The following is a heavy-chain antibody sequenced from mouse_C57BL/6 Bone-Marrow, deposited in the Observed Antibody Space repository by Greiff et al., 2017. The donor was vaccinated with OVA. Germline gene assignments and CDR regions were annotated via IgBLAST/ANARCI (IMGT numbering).Heavy chain of an antibody. CDR1: GYTFTVYE. D-gene: IGHD2-3*01. V-gene: IGHV1-15*01. Sequence: VKVVESGAELVRPGASVTLSCKASGYTFTVYEMHWVKQTPVHGLEWIGAIDPETGGTAYNQKFKGKAILTADKSSSTAYMELRSLTSEDSAVYYCTRSDDGYYRYWFAYWGQGTLVTVSA. CDR3: TRSDDGYYRYWFAY. CDR2: IDPETGGT. J-gene: IGHJ3*01.